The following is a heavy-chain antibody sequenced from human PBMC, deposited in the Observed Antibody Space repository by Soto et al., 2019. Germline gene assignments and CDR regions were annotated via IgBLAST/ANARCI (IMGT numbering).Heavy chain of an antibody. CDR2: IKVDGSEK. D-gene: IGHD6-19*01. V-gene: IGHV3-7*05. CDR3: AGVAV. J-gene: IGHJ4*02. Sequence: EVQLVESGGGLVQPGGSLRLSCAASGFTFSNYWMSWVRQAPGKGLEWVANIKVDGSEKYYVDSVKGRFPISRDNAKNALYLHMNSLRAEDTAVYYCAGVAVRGQGTLVTVSS. CDR1: GFTFSNYW.